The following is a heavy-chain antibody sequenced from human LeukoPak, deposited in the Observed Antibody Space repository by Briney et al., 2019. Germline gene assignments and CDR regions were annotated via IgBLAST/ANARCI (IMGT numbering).Heavy chain of an antibody. D-gene: IGHD3-22*01. Sequence: GASVKVSCKASGYTFTSYGISWVRQAPGQGLEWMGWISAYNGNTNYAQKLQGRVTMTTGTSTSTAYMELRSLRSDDTAVYYCARWNYYDSSGYFADYWGQGTLVTVSS. CDR3: ARWNYYDSSGYFADY. J-gene: IGHJ4*02. CDR1: GYTFTSYG. CDR2: ISAYNGNT. V-gene: IGHV1-18*01.